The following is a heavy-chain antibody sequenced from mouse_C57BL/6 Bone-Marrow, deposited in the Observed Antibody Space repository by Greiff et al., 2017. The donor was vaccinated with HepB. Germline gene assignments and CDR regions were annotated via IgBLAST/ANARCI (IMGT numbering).Heavy chain of an antibody. CDR1: GFTFSSYG. CDR3: ARPRYGNYPMDY. J-gene: IGHJ4*01. CDR2: ISSGGSYT. D-gene: IGHD2-1*01. V-gene: IGHV5-6*01. Sequence: EVKLMESGGDLVKPGGSLKLSCAASGFTFSSYGMSWVRPTPDKRLEWVATISSGGSYTYYPDSVKGRFTISRDNAKNTLYLQMSSLKSEDTAMYYCARPRYGNYPMDYWGQGTSVTVSS.